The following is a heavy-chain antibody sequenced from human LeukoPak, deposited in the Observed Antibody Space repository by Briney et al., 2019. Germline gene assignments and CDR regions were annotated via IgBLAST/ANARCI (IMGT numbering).Heavy chain of an antibody. J-gene: IGHJ4*02. CDR3: ARGLDFFDY. V-gene: IGHV4-39*07. Sequence: SETLSLTCSVSGYSISSSSYYWGWIRQPPGKGLECIGSIYYSGSTYYNPSLKSRVTISVDTSKNQFSLKLSSVTAADTAVYYCARGLDFFDYWGQGTLVTVSS. CDR1: GYSISSSSYY. CDR2: IYYSGST.